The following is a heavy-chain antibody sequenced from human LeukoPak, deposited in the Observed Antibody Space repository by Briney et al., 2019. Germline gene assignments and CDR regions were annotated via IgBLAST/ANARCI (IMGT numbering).Heavy chain of an antibody. V-gene: IGHV1-2*02. Sequence: ASVKVSCKASGYTFTGYYMHWVRQAPGQGLEWIGWINPNSGGTNYAQKFQGRVTMTRDTSISTAYTELSRLRSDDTAVYYCARMSRELASDAFDIWGQGTMVTVSS. J-gene: IGHJ3*02. CDR2: INPNSGGT. D-gene: IGHD1-26*01. CDR3: ARMSRELASDAFDI. CDR1: GYTFTGYY.